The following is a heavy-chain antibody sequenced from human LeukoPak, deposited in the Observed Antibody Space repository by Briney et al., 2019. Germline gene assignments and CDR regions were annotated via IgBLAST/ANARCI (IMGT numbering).Heavy chain of an antibody. CDR3: ARVGYSKGDYYYYYYMDV. J-gene: IGHJ6*03. CDR1: GFTFSSYW. V-gene: IGHV3-74*01. Sequence: PGGSLRLSCAASGFTFSSYWMHWVRQAPGKGLVWVSRINSDGSSTSYADSVKGRFTISRDNAKHTLYLQMNSLRAEDTAVYYCARVGYSKGDYYYYYYMDVWGKGTTVTVSS. D-gene: IGHD5-18*01. CDR2: INSDGSST.